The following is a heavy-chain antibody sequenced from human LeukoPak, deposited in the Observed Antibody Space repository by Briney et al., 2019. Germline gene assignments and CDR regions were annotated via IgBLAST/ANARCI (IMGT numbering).Heavy chain of an antibody. V-gene: IGHV3-30*18. CDR3: AKDGASLKYYGSGSYLDY. J-gene: IGHJ4*02. CDR1: GFTFSSYG. D-gene: IGHD3-10*01. CDR2: ISYDGSNK. Sequence: PGGSLRLSCAASGFTFSSYGMHWVRQAPGKGLEWVAVISYDGSNKYYADSVKGRFTISRDNSKNTLYLQMNSLRAEDTAVYYCAKDGASLKYYGSGSYLDYWGQGTLVTVSS.